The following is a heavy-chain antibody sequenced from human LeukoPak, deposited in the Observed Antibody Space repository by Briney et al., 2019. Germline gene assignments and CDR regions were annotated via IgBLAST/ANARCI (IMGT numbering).Heavy chain of an antibody. CDR2: IYSSGST. D-gene: IGHD3-10*01. Sequence: PSETLSLTCTVSGGSISSYYWSWIRQPPGKGLEWIGYIYSSGSTYYSPSLKSRVTISLDTSRNQFSLKLNSVTAADTAVYYCAKSNGYGLIDVWGQGTMVTVSS. J-gene: IGHJ3*01. CDR3: AKSNGYGLIDV. V-gene: IGHV4-59*12. CDR1: GGSISSYY.